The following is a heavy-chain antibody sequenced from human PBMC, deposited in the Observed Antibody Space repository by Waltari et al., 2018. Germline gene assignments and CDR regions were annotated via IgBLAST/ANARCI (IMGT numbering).Heavy chain of an antibody. J-gene: IGHJ3*02. V-gene: IGHV3-33*01. CDR3: ATTDSSGYQIRGDASDI. CDR1: GFTFSSYG. D-gene: IGHD3-22*01. Sequence: QVQLVESGGGVVQPGRSLRLSCAASGFTFSSYGMHWVRQAPGKGLEWVAVIWYDVSNKYYADSVKGRFTISRDNSKNTLYLQMNSLRAEDTAVYYCATTDSSGYQIRGDASDIWGQGTMVTVSS. CDR2: IWYDVSNK.